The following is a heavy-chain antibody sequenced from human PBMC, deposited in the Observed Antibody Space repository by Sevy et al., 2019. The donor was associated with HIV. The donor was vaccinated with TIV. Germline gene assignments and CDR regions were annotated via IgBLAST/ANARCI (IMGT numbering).Heavy chain of an antibody. D-gene: IGHD3-3*01. Sequence: ASVKVSCKASGYAFTGYYIHWVRQAPGQGLEWMGRINPISGGIDDSQKFQGRVTMTRDTSISTAYMDVSRLTSDDTAVYYCARAPTDFWTGGMAVWGQGTVVTVSS. J-gene: IGHJ6*02. CDR3: ARAPTDFWTGGMAV. CDR1: GYAFTGYY. CDR2: INPISGGI. V-gene: IGHV1-2*06.